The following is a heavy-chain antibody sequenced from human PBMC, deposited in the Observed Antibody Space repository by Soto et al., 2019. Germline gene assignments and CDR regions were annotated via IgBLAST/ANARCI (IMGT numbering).Heavy chain of an antibody. CDR2: IYYSGST. CDR1: GGSISSYY. Sequence: SETLSLTCPVSGGSISSYYWSWIRQPPGKGLEWIGYIYYSGSTNYNPSLKSRVTISVDTSKNQFSLKLSSVTAADTAVYYCARLRPSYCSGGSCYSSRLYDYWGQGTLVTVSS. V-gene: IGHV4-59*01. J-gene: IGHJ4*02. CDR3: ARLRPSYCSGGSCYSSRLYDY. D-gene: IGHD2-15*01.